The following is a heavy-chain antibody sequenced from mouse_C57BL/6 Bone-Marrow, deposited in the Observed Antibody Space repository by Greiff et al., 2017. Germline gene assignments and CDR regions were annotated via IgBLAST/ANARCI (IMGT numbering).Heavy chain of an antibody. CDR3: ARDDGYYNYFDY. V-gene: IGHV1-7*01. Sequence: QVQLQQSGAELAKPGASVKLSCKASGYTFTSYWMHWVKQRPGQGLEWIGYINPSSGYTKYNQKFKDKATLTADKSSITAYMQLSSLTYEDSAVYYCARDDGYYNYFDYWGQGTTLTVSS. J-gene: IGHJ2*01. CDR2: INPSSGYT. D-gene: IGHD2-3*01. CDR1: GYTFTSYW.